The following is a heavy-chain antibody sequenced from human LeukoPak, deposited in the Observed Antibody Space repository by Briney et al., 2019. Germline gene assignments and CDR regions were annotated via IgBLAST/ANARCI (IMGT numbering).Heavy chain of an antibody. CDR1: GFTFSSYG. D-gene: IGHD3-10*01. V-gene: IGHV3-30*02. CDR3: AKDGVVRGLGPYYFDS. J-gene: IGHJ4*02. CDR2: IRYDESDK. Sequence: GGSLRLSCVASGFTFSSYGMHWVRLAPGKGLEWLTFIRYDESDKFYADSVKGRFTISRDISKNTVYLQMNSLKAEDTAVYYCAKDGVVRGLGPYYFDSWGQGSLVTVSS.